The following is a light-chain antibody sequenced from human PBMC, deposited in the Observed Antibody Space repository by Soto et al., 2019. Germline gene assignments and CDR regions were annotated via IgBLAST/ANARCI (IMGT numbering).Light chain of an antibody. CDR3: QSYDSSLIVSKV. V-gene: IGLV1-40*01. Sequence: QSVLTQPPSVSGGPGQRVTSSCSGSSSNLGAGYDVQWYRQFPGTAPKLLIYANSVRPSGVPDRFSGSKSGTSASLAITGLQAEDEADYYCQSYDSSLIVSKVFGTGTKVTVL. J-gene: IGLJ1*01. CDR2: ANS. CDR1: SSNLGAGYD.